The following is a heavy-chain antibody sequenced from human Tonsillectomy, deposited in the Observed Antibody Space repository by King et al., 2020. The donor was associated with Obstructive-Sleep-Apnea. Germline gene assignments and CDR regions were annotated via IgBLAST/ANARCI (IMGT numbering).Heavy chain of an antibody. D-gene: IGHD5-18*01. CDR2: IDWDDDK. Sequence: VTLKESGPALVTPTQTLTLTCTFSGFSLSTSGMCVSWIRQPPGKALEWRALIDWDDDKYYSPSLKTRLTISKENSKNQVVLTMTTMDPVEPATYYCARIVGSGYSYGYRYYGMDVWGQGTTVTVSS. J-gene: IGHJ6*02. CDR3: ARIVGSGYSYGYRYYGMDV. V-gene: IGHV2-70*01. CDR1: GFSLSTSGMC.